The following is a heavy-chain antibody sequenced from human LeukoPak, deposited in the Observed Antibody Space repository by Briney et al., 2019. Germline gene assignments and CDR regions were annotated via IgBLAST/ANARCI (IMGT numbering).Heavy chain of an antibody. CDR3: ARALSEYLDY. V-gene: IGHV1-18*01. CDR1: GYTFTSYG. D-gene: IGHD2/OR15-2a*01. Sequence: ASVKVSCKASGYTFTSYGISWVRQAPGQGLGWMGWISAYNGNTNYAQKFQGRVTMTRDTSTRTVYMELSSLRSEDTAVYYCARALSEYLDYWGQGTLVTVSS. CDR2: ISAYNGNT. J-gene: IGHJ4*02.